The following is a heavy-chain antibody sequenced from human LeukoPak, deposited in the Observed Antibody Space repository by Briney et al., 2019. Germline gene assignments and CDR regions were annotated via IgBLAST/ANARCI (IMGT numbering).Heavy chain of an antibody. CDR2: MYYSGGT. CDR3: AKAPRMYSSGWYVA. Sequence: PSETLSLTCTVSGGSVSSYYWSWIRQPPGRGLEWIGYMYYSGGTNYNPSLKSRVTISADTSKNQFSLKLSSVTAADTAVYYCAKAPRMYSSGWYVAWGQGTTVTVSS. CDR1: GGSVSSYY. V-gene: IGHV4-59*02. J-gene: IGHJ6*02. D-gene: IGHD6-19*01.